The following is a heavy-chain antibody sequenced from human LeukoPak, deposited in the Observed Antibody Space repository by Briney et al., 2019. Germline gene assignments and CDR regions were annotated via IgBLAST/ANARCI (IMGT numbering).Heavy chain of an antibody. CDR2: ISVSGSYI. CDR3: ARGGSNYYDSSGYYPDYYYGMDV. D-gene: IGHD3-22*01. Sequence: PGGSLRLSCTASGFTFSNYSMNWVRQAPGKGLEWVSSISVSGSYIYYADSVKGRFTISRDNSKNTLYLQMNSLRAEDTAVYYCARGGSNYYDSSGYYPDYYYGMDVWGQGTTVTVSS. V-gene: IGHV3-21*01. CDR1: GFTFSNYS. J-gene: IGHJ6*02.